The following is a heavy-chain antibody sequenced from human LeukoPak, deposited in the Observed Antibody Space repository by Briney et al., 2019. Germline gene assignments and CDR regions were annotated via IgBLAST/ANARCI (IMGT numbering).Heavy chain of an antibody. Sequence: SETLPLTCAVYGGSFSGYYWSWIRQPPGKGLEWIGEINHSGSTNYNPSLKSRVTISVDTSKNQFSLKLSSVTAADTAVYYCARGPNYYDSSGYYYVFDYWGQGTLVTVSS. CDR2: INHSGST. J-gene: IGHJ4*02. V-gene: IGHV4-34*01. CDR3: ARGPNYYDSSGYYYVFDY. D-gene: IGHD3-22*01. CDR1: GGSFSGYY.